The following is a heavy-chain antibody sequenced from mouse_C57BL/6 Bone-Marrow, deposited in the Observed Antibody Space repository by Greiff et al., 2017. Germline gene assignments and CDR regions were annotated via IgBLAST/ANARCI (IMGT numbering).Heavy chain of an antibody. D-gene: IGHD1-1*01. CDR2: IDPEDGVT. Sequence: EVQLQQSGAELVKPGASVKLSCTASGFNIKDYYMHWVKQRTEQGLEWIGRIDPEDGVTKYAPKFQGKATITADTSSNTAYLQLSSLTSEDTAVYYCAMPTVVATDYWGQGTTLTVSS. J-gene: IGHJ2*01. CDR3: AMPTVVATDY. CDR1: GFNIKDYY. V-gene: IGHV14-2*01.